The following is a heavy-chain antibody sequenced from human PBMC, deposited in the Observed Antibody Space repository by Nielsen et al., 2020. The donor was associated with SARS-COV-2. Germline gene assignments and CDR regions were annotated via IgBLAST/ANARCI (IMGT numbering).Heavy chain of an antibody. Sequence: GGSLRLSCAASGFTFSNFAMNWVRQAPGQGREWVSTIGVSGGGTYYADSLKGRFTIPRDNSKNTLYLQMNSLGADDTAIYYCTRRVAGGTMDVWGQGTTVTVSS. V-gene: IGHV3-23*01. D-gene: IGHD6-19*01. CDR2: IGVSGGGT. CDR1: GFTFSNFA. CDR3: TRRVAGGTMDV. J-gene: IGHJ6*02.